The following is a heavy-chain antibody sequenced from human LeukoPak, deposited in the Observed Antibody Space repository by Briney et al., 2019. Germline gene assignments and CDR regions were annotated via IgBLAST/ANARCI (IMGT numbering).Heavy chain of an antibody. D-gene: IGHD6-19*01. J-gene: IGHJ4*02. CDR3: ARLIAVAGTDFDY. V-gene: IGHV4-61*01. Sequence: SETLPLTCTVSGGSVSSGSYYWSWIRQPPGKGLEWIGYIYYSGSTNYNPSLKSRVTISVDTSKNQFSLKLSSVTAADTAVYYCARLIAVAGTDFDYWGQGTLVTVSS. CDR2: IYYSGST. CDR1: GGSVSSGSYY.